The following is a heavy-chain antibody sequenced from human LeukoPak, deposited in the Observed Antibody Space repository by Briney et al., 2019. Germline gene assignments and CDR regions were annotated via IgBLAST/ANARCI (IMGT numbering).Heavy chain of an antibody. V-gene: IGHV4-30-4*01. Sequence: SETLSLTCTVSGGSISSGDYYWSWIRQPPGKGLEWIGYIYYSGSTYYNPSLKSRVTISVDTSKNQFSLKLSSVTAADTAVYYCGRDSGYDLILDVWGQGTTVTVSS. CDR3: GRDSGYDLILDV. J-gene: IGHJ6*02. CDR2: IYYSGST. CDR1: GGSISSGDYY. D-gene: IGHD5-12*01.